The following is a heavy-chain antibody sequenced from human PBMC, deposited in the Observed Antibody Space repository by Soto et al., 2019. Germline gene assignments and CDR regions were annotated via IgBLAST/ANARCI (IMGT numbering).Heavy chain of an antibody. CDR2: INPNSGGT. D-gene: IGHD3-22*01. CDR1: GHTFTGYY. CDR3: ARRYYDSSGYYYFDY. V-gene: IGHV1-2*02. Sequence: GASVKVSCKASGHTFTGYYMHWVRQAPGQGLEWMGWINPNSGGTNYAQKFQGRVTMTRDTSISTAYMELSRLRSGDTAVYYCARRYYDSSGYYYFDYWGQGTPVTVYS. J-gene: IGHJ4*02.